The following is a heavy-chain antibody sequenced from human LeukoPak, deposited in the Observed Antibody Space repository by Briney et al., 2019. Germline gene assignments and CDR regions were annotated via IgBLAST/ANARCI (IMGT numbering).Heavy chain of an antibody. CDR2: INPNSGGT. D-gene: IGHD3-3*01. CDR1: GYTFTGYY. Sequence: ASVKVSCKASGYTFTGYYMHWVRQAPGQGLEWMGWINPNSGGTNYAQKFQGRVTMTRDTSISTAYMELSRLRSDGTAVYYCARGRNYDFWSGYYRTTVFDYWGQGTLVTVSS. V-gene: IGHV1-2*02. J-gene: IGHJ4*02. CDR3: ARGRNYDFWSGYYRTTVFDY.